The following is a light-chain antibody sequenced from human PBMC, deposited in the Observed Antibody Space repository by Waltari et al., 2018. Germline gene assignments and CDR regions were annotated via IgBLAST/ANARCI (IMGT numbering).Light chain of an antibody. CDR1: TRDVGGYTF. CDR2: EVT. Sequence: QSALTQPASVSGSPGQSITISCPRTTRDVGGYTFVSWYQQNPGKAPKIMIYEVTKRPSGVSNRFSGSKSGNTASLTISGLQADDEADYYCCSYAGSSTFLFGGGTKLTVL. CDR3: CSYAGSSTFL. V-gene: IGLV2-23*02. J-gene: IGLJ2*01.